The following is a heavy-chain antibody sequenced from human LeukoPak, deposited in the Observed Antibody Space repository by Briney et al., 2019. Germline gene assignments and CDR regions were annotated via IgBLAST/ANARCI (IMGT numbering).Heavy chain of an antibody. CDR3: ARLSSGTPDY. CDR1: GYTLTELS. Sequence: ASVKVSCKVSGYTLTELSMHWVRQAPGKGLEWMGIIYPGDSDTRYSPSFQGQVTISADKSISTAYLQWSSLKASDTAMYYCARLSSGTPDYWGQGTLVTVSS. CDR2: IYPGDSDT. V-gene: IGHV5-51*01. D-gene: IGHD3-22*01. J-gene: IGHJ4*02.